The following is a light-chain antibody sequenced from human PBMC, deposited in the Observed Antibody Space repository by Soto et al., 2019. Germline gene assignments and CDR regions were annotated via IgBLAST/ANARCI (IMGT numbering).Light chain of an antibody. Sequence: QSVLTQPASVSGSPGQSITISCTGTSSDVGGYNYVSWYQQHPYKAPKLIIYEVTNRPSGISNRFSGSKSGNTAFLTIYGLQAEDEADYYCSSHTSGNTRVFGTGTKVTVL. CDR1: SSDVGGYNY. J-gene: IGLJ1*01. CDR3: SSHTSGNTRV. CDR2: EVT. V-gene: IGLV2-14*01.